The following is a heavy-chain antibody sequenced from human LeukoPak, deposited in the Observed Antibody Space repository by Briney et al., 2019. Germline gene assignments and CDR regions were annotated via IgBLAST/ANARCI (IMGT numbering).Heavy chain of an antibody. CDR1: GFTFSTYG. V-gene: IGHV3-23*01. Sequence: GGTLRLSCAASGFTFSTYGMNWVRQAPGKGLEWVSGITGGGDTTFYADSVKGRFTISRDNPKNTLYLQMNSLRADDTAVYYCARDARLVAFDNWGQGTLVTVSS. CDR3: ARDARLVAFDN. J-gene: IGHJ4*02. D-gene: IGHD5-12*01. CDR2: ITGGGDTT.